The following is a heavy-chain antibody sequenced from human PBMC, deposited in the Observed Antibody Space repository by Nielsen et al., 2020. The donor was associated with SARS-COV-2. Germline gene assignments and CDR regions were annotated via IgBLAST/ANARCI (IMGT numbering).Heavy chain of an antibody. V-gene: IGHV3-9*01. D-gene: IGHD3-3*01. Sequence: GGSLRLSCEASGFTFENYAMHWVRQAPGKGLEWVSSINWNSGYIGYGDSVKGRFTISRDNSKNTLYLQMNSLRAEDTAVYYCAKDRRVRFLEWLPRSYYYYGMDVWGQGTTVTVSS. CDR3: AKDRRVRFLEWLPRSYYYYGMDV. CDR1: GFTFENYA. CDR2: INWNSGYI. J-gene: IGHJ6*02.